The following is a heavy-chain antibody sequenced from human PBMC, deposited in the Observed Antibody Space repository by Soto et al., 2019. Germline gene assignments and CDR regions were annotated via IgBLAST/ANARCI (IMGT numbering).Heavy chain of an antibody. V-gene: IGHV1-2*04. CDR1: GYSFTDYH. D-gene: IGHD2-8*01. CDR3: ARGHSTDCSNGVCSFFYNHEMYV. CDR2: INPKSGGT. J-gene: IGHJ6*02. Sequence: QVQLVQSGAEVKKPGASVRVSCKASGYSFTDYHIHWVRQAPGQGLEWLGRINPKSGGTSTAQKFQGWVTMTRDRSISTVYMELTRLRSDETAVYFCARGHSTDCSNGVCSFFYNHEMYVWGQGTTVTVSS.